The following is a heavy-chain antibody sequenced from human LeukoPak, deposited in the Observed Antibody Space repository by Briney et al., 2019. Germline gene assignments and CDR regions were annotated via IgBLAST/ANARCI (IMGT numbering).Heavy chain of an antibody. CDR2: IYYSGTT. V-gene: IGHV4-30-4*01. CDR1: GGSISSGYYY. J-gene: IGHJ4*02. D-gene: IGHD4-17*01. CDR3: ARESPSGYGDYVFDY. Sequence: SETLSLTCTVSGGSISSGYYYWSWIRQPPGKGLEWIGYIYYSGTTYYSPSLKCRVPISVHTSKNQFSLKLSSVTAADTAVYYGARESPSGYGDYVFDYWGQETLVTVPS.